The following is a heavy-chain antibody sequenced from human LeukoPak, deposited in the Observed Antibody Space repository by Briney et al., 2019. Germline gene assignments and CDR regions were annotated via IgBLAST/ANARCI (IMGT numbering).Heavy chain of an antibody. CDR1: GFTFSSYA. D-gene: IGHD3-16*02. CDR2: ISYDGSNK. Sequence: GGSLRLSFAASGFTFSSYAMHWVRQAPGKGLEWVTVISYDGSNKYYADSVKGRFTISRDNSKNTLYLQMNSLRAEDTAVYYCASALEGVWGSYRHPLDYWGQGTLVTVSS. CDR3: ASALEGVWGSYRHPLDY. J-gene: IGHJ4*02. V-gene: IGHV3-30-3*01.